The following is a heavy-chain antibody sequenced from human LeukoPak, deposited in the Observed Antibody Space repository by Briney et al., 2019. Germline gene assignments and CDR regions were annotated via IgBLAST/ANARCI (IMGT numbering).Heavy chain of an antibody. V-gene: IGHV3-48*04. J-gene: IGHJ4*02. CDR1: GFTFSSYS. CDR3: ARDYGGKTAYYDFWSGYSDY. CDR2: ISSSSSTI. Sequence: GGSLRLSCAASGFTFSSYSMNWVRQAPGKGLEWVSYISSSSSTIYYADSVKGRFTISRDNAKNSLYLQMNSLRAEDTAVYYCARDYGGKTAYYDFWSGYSDYWGQGTLVTVSS. D-gene: IGHD3-3*01.